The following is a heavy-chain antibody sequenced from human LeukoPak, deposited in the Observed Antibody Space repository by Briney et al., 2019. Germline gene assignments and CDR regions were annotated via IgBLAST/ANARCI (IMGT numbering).Heavy chain of an antibody. D-gene: IGHD2-15*01. Sequence: GGSLRLSCTVSGFTFSNYGMHWVRQAPGKGLEWVAVIWYDGSNKYYADSVKGRFTISRDNSKNTLYLQMNSLRAEDTAVYYCARDGLHCSGGSCPYYYYGMDVWGQGTTVTVSS. V-gene: IGHV3-33*01. J-gene: IGHJ6*02. CDR3: ARDGLHCSGGSCPYYYYGMDV. CDR1: GFTFSNYG. CDR2: IWYDGSNK.